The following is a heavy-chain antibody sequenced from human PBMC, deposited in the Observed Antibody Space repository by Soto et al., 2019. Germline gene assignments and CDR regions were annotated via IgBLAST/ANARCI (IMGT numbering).Heavy chain of an antibody. Sequence: GESLKISCKGSGYIFTTYWIAWVRQMPGKGLEWMGIIYPGDSDTKYSPSFQGQVTISADKSISTAYLQWSSLKASDSATYYCARSGSGTYERSKYYFYGMDAWGQGATVTVSS. CDR1: GYIFTTYW. CDR3: ARSGSGTYERSKYYFYGMDA. J-gene: IGHJ6*02. V-gene: IGHV5-51*01. D-gene: IGHD3-10*01. CDR2: IYPGDSDT.